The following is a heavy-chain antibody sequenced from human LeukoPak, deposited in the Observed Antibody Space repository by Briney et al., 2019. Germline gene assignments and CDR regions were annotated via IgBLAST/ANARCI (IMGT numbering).Heavy chain of an antibody. CDR3: ASGGRWVPEVPLTYYFHS. CDR1: GFTFTSHD. Sequence: PGGSLRLSCAASGFTFTSHDMNWVRQAPGKGLEWLAYIRDAGNTVYYADSVKGRFTISRDNAKNSLSLQMNSLSAEDTAVYYCASGGRWVPEVPLTYYFHSWGHGSPVTVSS. J-gene: IGHJ4*01. D-gene: IGHD4-23*01. V-gene: IGHV3-48*03. CDR2: IRDAGNTV.